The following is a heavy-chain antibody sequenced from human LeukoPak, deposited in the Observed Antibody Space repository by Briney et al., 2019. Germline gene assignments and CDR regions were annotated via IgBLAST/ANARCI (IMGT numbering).Heavy chain of an antibody. D-gene: IGHD1/OR15-1a*01. J-gene: IGHJ6*04. Sequence: SETVSLTCTVSGGSISSSNYYWGWIRQSPGKGLEWIGSISYSGSTYYNTSFKSRVTISVDSSKNQFSLKLTSVTAADTAVYFCSHYDEQRYDFGMDVRGAGNPGTVSS. V-gene: IGHV4-39*01. CDR2: ISYSGST. CDR1: GGSISSSNYY. CDR3: SHYDEQRYDFGMDV.